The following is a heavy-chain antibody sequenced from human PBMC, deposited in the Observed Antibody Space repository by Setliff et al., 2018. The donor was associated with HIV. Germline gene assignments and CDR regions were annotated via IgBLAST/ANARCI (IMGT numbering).Heavy chain of an antibody. Sequence: SVKVSCKASGGTFSTYVITWVRQAPGQGREWMGGIIAMFGTANYAQKFQDRVTITADESTSTAYMELSRLRSEDTAVYYCARSLRYCSADGCFSGWVYDAFDIWCQGTMVTVSS. D-gene: IGHD2-15*01. CDR3: ARSLRYCSADGCFSGWVYDAFDI. J-gene: IGHJ3*02. CDR1: GGTFSTYV. CDR2: IIAMFGTA. V-gene: IGHV1-69*13.